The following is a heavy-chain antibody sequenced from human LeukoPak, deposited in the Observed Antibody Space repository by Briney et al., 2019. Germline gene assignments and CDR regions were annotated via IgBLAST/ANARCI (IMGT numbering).Heavy chain of an antibody. Sequence: ASVKVSCTASGYTFTKYYMHWVRQAPGQGVEWMGIINPSRGSTSYAQKFQGRVTMTGDTSTSTVYMELSSLRSEDTAVYYCVREYYGSGMHAFDIWGQGTMVTVSS. CDR2: INPSRGST. CDR3: VREYYGSGMHAFDI. V-gene: IGHV1-46*01. J-gene: IGHJ3*02. D-gene: IGHD3-10*01. CDR1: GYTFTKYY.